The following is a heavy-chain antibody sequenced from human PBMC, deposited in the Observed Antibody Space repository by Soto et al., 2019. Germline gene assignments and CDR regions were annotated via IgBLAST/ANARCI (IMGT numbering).Heavy chain of an antibody. CDR1: GFTFSRYA. Sequence: PRGSLRLSCAASGFTFSRYAMSWVRQAPGKGLEWVSSISSSSSYIYYADSVKGRFTISRDNAKNSLYLQMNSLRAEDTAVYYCARDLLYYMDVWGKGNTVTVS. CDR3: ARDLLYYMDV. CDR2: ISSSSSYI. V-gene: IGHV3-21*01. J-gene: IGHJ6*03.